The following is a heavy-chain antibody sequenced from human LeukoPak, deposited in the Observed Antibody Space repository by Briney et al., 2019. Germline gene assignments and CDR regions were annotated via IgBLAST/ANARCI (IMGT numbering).Heavy chain of an antibody. Sequence: GRSLRLSCVASGFIFSNYGMHWVRQAQGKGLEWVALVWSDGNGKFYADSVKGRFTISRDHSKNTLYLQINSLRAEDTAVYYCVRVLTVTFDSWGQGTLVTVSS. D-gene: IGHD4-17*01. J-gene: IGHJ4*02. CDR2: VWSDGNGK. CDR3: VRVLTVTFDS. CDR1: GFIFSNYG. V-gene: IGHV3-33*01.